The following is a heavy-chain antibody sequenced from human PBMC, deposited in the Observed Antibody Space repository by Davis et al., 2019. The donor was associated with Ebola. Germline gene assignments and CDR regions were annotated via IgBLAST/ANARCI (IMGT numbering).Heavy chain of an antibody. Sequence: SETLSLTCTVSGGSVGSGINYWTWIRQPPGKGLEWIGRVYDTGDTNYSPSLKSRVIISTHMSKNQVSLQLSSVTAADTAVYYCAREFAYWGQGTLVTVSS. CDR3: AREFAY. CDR2: VYDTGDT. CDR1: GGSVGSGINY. J-gene: IGHJ4*02. V-gene: IGHV4-61*01.